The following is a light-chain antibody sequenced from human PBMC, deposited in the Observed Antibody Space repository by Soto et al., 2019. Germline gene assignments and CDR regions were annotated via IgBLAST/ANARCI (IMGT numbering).Light chain of an antibody. V-gene: IGKV3-20*01. J-gene: IGKJ1*01. CDR2: GAS. Sequence: EIVLTQSPGTLSLSPGERATLSCRASQSVSSSYLAWYQQRPGQAPRLLIYGASNRATGIPDRFSGSGSGTDFTLTISRLEPEDFAVYYCQHYGTSWWTFGQGTKVEIK. CDR3: QHYGTSWWT. CDR1: QSVSSSY.